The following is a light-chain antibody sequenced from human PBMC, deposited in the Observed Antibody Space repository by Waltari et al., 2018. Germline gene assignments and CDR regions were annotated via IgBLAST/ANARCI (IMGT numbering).Light chain of an antibody. J-gene: IGKJ3*01. V-gene: IGKV3-15*01. CDR2: GAS. CDR1: QSIGTN. CDR3: HQYHNWPLT. Sequence: EIVMTQSPATLSVSPGERATLSCRASQSIGTNLAWYQQKPGQAPKLLIHGASTRATGIPARFSGSASGTEFTLTITSLQSEDFEVYYCHQYHNWPLTFGPGTRVDIK.